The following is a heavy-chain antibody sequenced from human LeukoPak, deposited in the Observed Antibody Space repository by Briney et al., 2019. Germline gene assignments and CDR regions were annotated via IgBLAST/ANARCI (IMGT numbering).Heavy chain of an antibody. V-gene: IGHV3-53*01. CDR3: VRVAPPLAMITIVDY. D-gene: IGHD3-16*01. CDR2: LYTGGST. Sequence: GGSLRLSCAASGFTVSSNFMSWFRQAPGKGLEWVSVLYTGGSTHYADSVKGRFTISRDISENTVYLQMNSLRAEDTAVYYCVRVAPPLAMITIVDYWGQGTLVTVSS. CDR1: GFTVSSNF. J-gene: IGHJ4*02.